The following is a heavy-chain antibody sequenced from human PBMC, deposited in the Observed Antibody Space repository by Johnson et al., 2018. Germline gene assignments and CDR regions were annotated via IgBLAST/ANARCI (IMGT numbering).Heavy chain of an antibody. V-gene: IGHV4-59*01. CDR3: ARASEVIYLGDLLEGAFDY. CDR2: IYYSGST. CDR1: GDPNSRYF. D-gene: IGHD3-16*01. Sequence: QVQLQESGPGLVKPSETLSLPCTVSGDPNSRYFYNWIRQPPGKGLEWIGHIYYSGSTNYDPSLKSRVPISIATSQTQFSLNLSSVTAADTAVYYCARASEVIYLGDLLEGAFDYCGHGTLVTVST. J-gene: IGHJ4*03.